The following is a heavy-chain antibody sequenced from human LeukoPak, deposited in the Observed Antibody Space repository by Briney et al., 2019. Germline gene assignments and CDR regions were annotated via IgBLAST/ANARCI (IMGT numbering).Heavy chain of an antibody. D-gene: IGHD2-15*01. CDR3: ARQTCSGGSCYSGVGWFDP. V-gene: IGHV5-51*01. J-gene: IGHJ5*02. Sequence: GESLKISCKGSGYSFTSYWIGWVRQMPGKGLEWMGIIYPGDSDTRYSPSFQGQVTISADKSISTAYLRWSSLKASDTAIYYCARQTCSGGSCYSGVGWFDPWGQGTLVTVSS. CDR2: IYPGDSDT. CDR1: GYSFTSYW.